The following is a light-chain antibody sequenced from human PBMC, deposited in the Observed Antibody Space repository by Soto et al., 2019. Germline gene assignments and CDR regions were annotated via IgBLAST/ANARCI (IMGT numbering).Light chain of an antibody. CDR3: QSYDSSLSGSV. V-gene: IGLV1-40*01. CDR1: RSNIGANYD. J-gene: IGLJ2*01. CDR2: GNS. Sequence: QSVLTQPPSLSGSPGQRVTISCTGSRSNIGANYDVHWYQQQLPGTAPKVLIYGNSNRPSGVPDRFSGSKSGTSASLAITGLQAEDEGDYYCQSYDSSLSGSVFGGGTKLTVL.